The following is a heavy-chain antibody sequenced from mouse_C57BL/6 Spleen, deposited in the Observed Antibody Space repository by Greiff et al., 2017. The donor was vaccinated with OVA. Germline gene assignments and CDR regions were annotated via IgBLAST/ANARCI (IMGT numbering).Heavy chain of an antibody. CDR1: GFNIKDYY. Sequence: EVQLQQSGAELVRPGASVKLSCTASGFNIKDYYMHWVKQRPEQGLEWIGRIDPEDGDTEYAPKFQGKATMTADTSSNTAYLQLSSLTSEDTAVYYCTTGYYYGSRDWYFDVWGTGTTVTVSS. CDR3: TTGYYYGSRDWYFDV. J-gene: IGHJ1*03. D-gene: IGHD1-1*01. V-gene: IGHV14-1*01. CDR2: IDPEDGDT.